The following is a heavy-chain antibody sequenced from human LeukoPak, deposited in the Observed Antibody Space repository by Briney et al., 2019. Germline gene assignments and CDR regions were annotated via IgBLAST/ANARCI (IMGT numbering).Heavy chain of an antibody. D-gene: IGHD6-6*01. Sequence: KPSETLSLTCTVSGGSISSSSYYWAWIRQPPGKGLEWIGSIHYSGTTYYNPSLKSRVTISVDTSKNQLSLKLSSVTAADTAVYYCARKSARRIAAGSNFFDYWGQGTLVTVSS. CDR3: ARKSARRIAAGSNFFDY. V-gene: IGHV4-39*01. CDR2: IHYSGTT. CDR1: GGSISSSSYY. J-gene: IGHJ4*02.